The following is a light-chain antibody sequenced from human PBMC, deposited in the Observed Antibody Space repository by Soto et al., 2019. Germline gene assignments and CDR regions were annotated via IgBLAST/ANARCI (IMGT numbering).Light chain of an antibody. CDR2: DVS. V-gene: IGLV2-11*01. CDR3: CSYAGTYSSFV. Sequence: QSALTQPRSVSGSPGQSVTISCTGTSSDVAGYNYVSWYQEHPGRAPKLMIYDVSIRPSGVPDRFSGSKSGNTASLTISGLLAEDEADFYCCSYAGTYSSFVFGSGTKVTVL. J-gene: IGLJ1*01. CDR1: SSDVAGYNY.